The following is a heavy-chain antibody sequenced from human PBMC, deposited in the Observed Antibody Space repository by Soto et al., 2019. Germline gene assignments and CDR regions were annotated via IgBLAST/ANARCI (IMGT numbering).Heavy chain of an antibody. J-gene: IGHJ4*02. V-gene: IGHV3-21*01. CDR3: AKDRVVVSPRREKDFDS. Sequence: GGSLRLSCAASGSPFSNYGMNWVRQAPGRGLEWVSSISSSSSYIYYADSVMGRFTVSRDNAKNSLYLQMNSLRAEDTAVYYCAKDRVVVSPRREKDFDSWGQGTLVTVSS. CDR1: GSPFSNYG. CDR2: ISSSSSYI. D-gene: IGHD2-15*01.